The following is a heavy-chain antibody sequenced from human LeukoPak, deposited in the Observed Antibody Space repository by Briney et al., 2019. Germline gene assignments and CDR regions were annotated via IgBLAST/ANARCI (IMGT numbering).Heavy chain of an antibody. CDR1: GFTFSSCA. J-gene: IGHJ4*02. CDR3: ARLPTGEQPENY. Sequence: PGGSLRLSCAAFGFTFSSCAISWVRQTPGKGLEWVSAITESGGSTYYADSVKGRFTISRDNSKNRLYLQMNSLGAEDTALYYCARLPTGEQPENYWGQGTLVTVSS. CDR2: ITESGGST. V-gene: IGHV3-23*01. D-gene: IGHD3-16*01.